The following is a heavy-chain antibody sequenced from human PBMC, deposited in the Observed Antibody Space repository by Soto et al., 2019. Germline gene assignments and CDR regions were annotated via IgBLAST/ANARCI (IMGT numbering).Heavy chain of an antibody. D-gene: IGHD2-15*01. CDR1: GYTFTTYA. CDR2: INAGNGNT. J-gene: IGHJ3*02. Sequence: ASVEVSCKASGYTFTTYAMHWVRQAPGQRLEWMGWINAGNGNTKYSQKFQGRVTITRDTSASTAYMELSSLRSEDTAVYYCARKEGSGDAFAIWGQGTLVTVS. CDR3: ARKEGSGDAFAI. V-gene: IGHV1-3*01.